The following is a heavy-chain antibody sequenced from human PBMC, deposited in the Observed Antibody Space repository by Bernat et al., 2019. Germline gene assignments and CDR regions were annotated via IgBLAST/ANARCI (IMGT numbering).Heavy chain of an antibody. CDR3: AKDISPVAVAFDY. Sequence: EVQLVESGGGLVQPGRSLRLSCAASGFTFDDYAMHWVRQAPGKGLEWVSGISWNSGSIGYADSVKGRFTISRDNAKNSLYLQMNSLRAEDTALYYFAKDISPVAVAFDYWGQGTLVTVSS. V-gene: IGHV3-9*01. D-gene: IGHD6-19*01. J-gene: IGHJ4*02. CDR1: GFTFDDYA. CDR2: ISWNSGSI.